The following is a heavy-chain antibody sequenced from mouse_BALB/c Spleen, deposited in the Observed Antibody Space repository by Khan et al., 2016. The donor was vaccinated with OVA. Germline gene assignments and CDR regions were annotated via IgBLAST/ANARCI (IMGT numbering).Heavy chain of an antibody. V-gene: IGHV1S81*02. CDR2: INPNNGDS. D-gene: IGHD2-2*01. Sequence: QVQLKESGAELVKTGASVKLSCKASGYNFSSYYLYWVKQRPGQGLEWIGEINPNNGDSNFNEKFKSKATLTVDKSSYTASMQFSSLTSEDSAVYYCTRSGYGSFAYWGQGTLVTVSA. CDR1: GYNFSSYY. J-gene: IGHJ3*01. CDR3: TRSGYGSFAY.